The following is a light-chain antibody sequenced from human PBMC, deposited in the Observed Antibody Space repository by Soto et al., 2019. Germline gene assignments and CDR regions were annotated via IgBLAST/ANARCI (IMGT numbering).Light chain of an antibody. V-gene: IGKV1-5*01. CDR1: QTISKW. Sequence: EINMTHSRSTLSGSVGHRVTITCRXSQTISKWLAGYQQKPGKAPNLLIYDASNLGSGVPSRFSGSGSGTEFTLTISSLQPGDSATYYCQQYNSYSPWTFGQGTKVDI. CDR3: QQYNSYSPWT. CDR2: DAS. J-gene: IGKJ1*01.